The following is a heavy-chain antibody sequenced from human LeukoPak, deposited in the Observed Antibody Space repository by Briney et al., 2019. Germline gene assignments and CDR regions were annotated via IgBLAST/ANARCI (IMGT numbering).Heavy chain of an antibody. CDR2: IYTSGST. CDR3: ARSELPPSYFDY. CDR1: GGSISSGSYY. D-gene: IGHD1-7*01. V-gene: IGHV4-61*02. Sequence: SETLSLTCTVSGGSISSGSYYWSWIRQPAGKGLEWIGRIYTSGSTNYNPSLKSRVTISVDTSKNQFSLKLSSVTAADTAVYYCARSELPPSYFDYWGQGTLVTVSS. J-gene: IGHJ4*02.